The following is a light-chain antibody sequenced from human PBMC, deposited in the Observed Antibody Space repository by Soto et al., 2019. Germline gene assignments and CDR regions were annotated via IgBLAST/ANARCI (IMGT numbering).Light chain of an antibody. V-gene: IGKV3-11*01. Sequence: EVVLTQSPATLPLSPGEGATLSCRASQSVTSYLAWYQQKPGQAPRLLIYAASNRATGIPARFSGSGSGTDFTLTISSLEPEDFAVYYCQQRSNWPPVYTFGQGTK. J-gene: IGKJ2*01. CDR1: QSVTSY. CDR2: AAS. CDR3: QQRSNWPPVYT.